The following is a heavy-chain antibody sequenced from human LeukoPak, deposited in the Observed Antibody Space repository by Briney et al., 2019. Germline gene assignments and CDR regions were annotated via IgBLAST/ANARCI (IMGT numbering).Heavy chain of an antibody. V-gene: IGHV3-7*01. J-gene: IGHJ4*02. D-gene: IGHD7-27*01. CDR2: INLHGSVK. CDR3: AAWGLYNY. Sequence: GGSLRLSCAASGFTLSDYWMNWVRKAPRKGLEWVANINLHGSVKLHVDSVVGRFTISRDNAKNSLFLQMTSLKVEDTAVYYCAAWGLYNYWGQGTLVTVSS. CDR1: GFTLSDYW.